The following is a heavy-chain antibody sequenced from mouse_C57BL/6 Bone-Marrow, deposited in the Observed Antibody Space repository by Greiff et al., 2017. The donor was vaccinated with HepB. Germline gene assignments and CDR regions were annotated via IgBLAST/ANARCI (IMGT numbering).Heavy chain of an antibody. CDR3: TGDEDDGAK. D-gene: IGHD1-1*01. J-gene: IGHJ3*02. CDR1: GYTFTDYE. Sequence: QVQLQQSGAELVRPGASVTLSCKASGYTFTDYEMHWVKQKPVHGLEWIGAIDPETGGTAYNQKFKGKAILTADKSSSTAYMELRSLTSEDAAVDYCTGDEDDGAKWGRGTLVTVTA. V-gene: IGHV1-15*01. CDR2: IDPETGGT.